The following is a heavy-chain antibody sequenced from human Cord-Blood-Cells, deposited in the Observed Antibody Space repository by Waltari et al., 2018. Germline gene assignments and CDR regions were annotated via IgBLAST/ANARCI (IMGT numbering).Heavy chain of an antibody. CDR2: ISYDGSNK. CDR1: GFTFRSSA. Sequence: QVQLVASGGGVVQPGRFRRLTRAASGFTFRSSAMPWVPQAPGKGLEWVAVISYDGSNKYYADSVKGRFTISRDNSKNTLYLQMNSLRAEDTAVYYCAREGRAVDAFDIWGQGTMVTVSS. D-gene: IGHD6-19*01. CDR3: AREGRAVDAFDI. J-gene: IGHJ3*02. V-gene: IGHV3-30*04.